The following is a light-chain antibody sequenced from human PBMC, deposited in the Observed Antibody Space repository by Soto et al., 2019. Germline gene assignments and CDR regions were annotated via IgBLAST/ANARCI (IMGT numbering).Light chain of an antibody. J-gene: IGKJ1*01. CDR1: QSVSSN. Sequence: EIVMTQSPATLSVSPGQTATLSCRASQSVSSNLAWYQHKPGQAPRLLIYGASTRATGIPARFSGSGSGTEFTLTISSLQSEDFAVYYCQQYNNWPPPWTFGLGTKVDIK. V-gene: IGKV3-15*01. CDR2: GAS. CDR3: QQYNNWPPPWT.